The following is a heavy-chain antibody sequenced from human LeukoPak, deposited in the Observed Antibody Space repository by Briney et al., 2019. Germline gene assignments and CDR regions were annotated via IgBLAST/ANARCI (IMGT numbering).Heavy chain of an antibody. CDR3: AKDRGRYYYYMDV. CDR2: IGSSGEST. Sequence: PGGSLRLSCAASGFTFSNYAMSWVRQAPGKGLEWVSVIGSSGESTYDADSVKGRVTVSRDNSKNTLYLQMNSLRAEDTAVYYCAKDRGRYYYYMDVWGKGTTVTVSS. D-gene: IGHD3-10*01. J-gene: IGHJ6*03. CDR1: GFTFSNYA. V-gene: IGHV3-23*01.